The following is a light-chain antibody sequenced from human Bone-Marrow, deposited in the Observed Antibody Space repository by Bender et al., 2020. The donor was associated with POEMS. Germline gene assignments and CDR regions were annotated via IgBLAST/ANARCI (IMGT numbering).Light chain of an antibody. Sequence: QSALTQPPSASGSPGQSVTISCTGTSSDVGAYNRVSWYQQHPGKAPKLIIYDVSNRPSGISVRFSGSKSANTASLTISGLQADDESDYFCSSYTGSDSVVFGTGTRVTV. J-gene: IGLJ1*01. CDR2: DVS. V-gene: IGLV2-18*02. CDR3: SSYTGSDSVV. CDR1: SSDVGAYNR.